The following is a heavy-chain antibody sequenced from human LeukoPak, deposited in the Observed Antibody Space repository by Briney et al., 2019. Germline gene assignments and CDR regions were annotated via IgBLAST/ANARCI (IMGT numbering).Heavy chain of an antibody. V-gene: IGHV3-23*01. CDR1: AFTFSSYG. D-gene: IGHD3-10*02. J-gene: IGHJ6*04. CDR3: AELGITMIGGV. Sequence: RSGGSLRLSCAASAFTFSSYGMSWVRQAPGKGLEWVSAISGDGRDIFYADAVKGRFTISRDNSKNTLYLQMNSLRAEDTAVYYCAELGITMIGGVWGKGTTVTISS. CDR2: ISGDGRDI.